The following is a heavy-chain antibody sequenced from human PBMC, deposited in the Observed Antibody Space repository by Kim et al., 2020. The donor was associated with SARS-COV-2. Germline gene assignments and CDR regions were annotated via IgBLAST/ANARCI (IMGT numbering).Heavy chain of an antibody. CDR1: GYSFTSYW. D-gene: IGHD6-13*01. V-gene: IGHV5-51*01. J-gene: IGHJ6*02. CDR2: IYPRDSDT. CDR3: ASGLAAAGSLYYYGMDV. Sequence: GESLKISCKGSGYSFTSYWIGWVRQMPGKGLEWMGIIYPRDSDTRYSPSFQGQVTISADKSISTAYLQWSSLKASDTAMYYCASGLAAAGSLYYYGMDVWGQGTTVTVSS.